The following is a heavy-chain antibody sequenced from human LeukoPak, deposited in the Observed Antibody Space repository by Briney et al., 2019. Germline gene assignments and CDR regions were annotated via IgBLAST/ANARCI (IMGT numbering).Heavy chain of an antibody. CDR2: IIPILGIA. J-gene: IGHJ4*02. V-gene: IGHV1-69*04. Sequence: SVKVSCKASGGTFSSYAISWVRQAPGQGLEWMGRIIPILGIANYAQKLQGRVTITADKSTSTAYMELSSLRSEDTAVYYCARASYYDSSGYSDYWGQGTLDTVSS. D-gene: IGHD3-22*01. CDR3: ARASYYDSSGYSDY. CDR1: GGTFSSYA.